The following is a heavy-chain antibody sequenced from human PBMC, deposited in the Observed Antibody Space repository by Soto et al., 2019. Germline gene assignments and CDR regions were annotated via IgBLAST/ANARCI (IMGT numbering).Heavy chain of an antibody. Sequence: GGSLRLSCAASGFTVSSNYMSWVRQAPGKGLEWVSVIYSGGSTYYADSVKGRFTISRHNSKNTLYLQMNSLRAEDTAVYYCARRRAIRYFDWLHTEGGMDVWGKGTTVTVSS. CDR1: GFTVSSNY. CDR2: IYSGGST. J-gene: IGHJ6*03. V-gene: IGHV3-53*04. CDR3: ARRRAIRYFDWLHTEGGMDV. D-gene: IGHD3-9*01.